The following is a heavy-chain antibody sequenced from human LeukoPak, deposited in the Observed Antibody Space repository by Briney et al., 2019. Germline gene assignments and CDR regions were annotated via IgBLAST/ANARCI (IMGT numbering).Heavy chain of an antibody. J-gene: IGHJ4*02. CDR1: GYTFTGYY. CDR2: INPNSGGT. D-gene: IGHD3-22*01. V-gene: IGHV1-2*02. Sequence: ASVKVSCKASGYTFTGYYMHWVRQAPGQGLEWMGWINPNSGGTNYAQKFQGRVTMTRDTSTSTVYMELSSLRSDDTAVYYCARDGHYYDSSGYYSLVEYWGQGTLVTVSS. CDR3: ARDGHYYDSSGYYSLVEY.